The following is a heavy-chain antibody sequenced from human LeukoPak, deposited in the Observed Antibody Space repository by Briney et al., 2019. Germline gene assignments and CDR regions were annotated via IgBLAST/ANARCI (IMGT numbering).Heavy chain of an antibody. J-gene: IGHJ4*02. CDR2: INHSGST. CDR1: GGSFSGYY. D-gene: IGHD3-22*01. Sequence: SETLSLTCAVYGGSFSGYYWSWIRQPPGKGLEWIGEINHSGSTNYNPSLKSRVTISVDTSKNQFSLKLSSVTAADTAVYYCARANYYDSSGPYFDYWGQGTLVSVSS. CDR3: ARANYYDSSGPYFDY. V-gene: IGHV4-34*01.